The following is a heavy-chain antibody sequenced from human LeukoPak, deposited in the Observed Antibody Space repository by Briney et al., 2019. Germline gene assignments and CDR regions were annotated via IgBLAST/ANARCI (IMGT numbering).Heavy chain of an antibody. J-gene: IGHJ1*01. V-gene: IGHV3-66*01. Sequence: GGSLRLSCAASGFTVSSNYMSWVRQAPGKGLEWVSVIYSGGSTYYADSVKGRFTISRDNSKNTLYLQMNSLRAEDTAAYYCARSSMGSSWYVTYFQHWGQGTLVTVSS. D-gene: IGHD6-13*01. CDR3: ARSSMGSSWYVTYFQH. CDR2: IYSGGST. CDR1: GFTVSSNY.